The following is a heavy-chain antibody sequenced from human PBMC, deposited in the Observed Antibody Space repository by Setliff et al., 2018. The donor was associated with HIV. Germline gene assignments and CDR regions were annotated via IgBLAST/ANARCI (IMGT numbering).Heavy chain of an antibody. V-gene: IGHV1-18*01. CDR3: ARDEQYQLLLDY. J-gene: IGHJ4*02. D-gene: IGHD2-2*01. CDR2: ISAYNGNI. CDR1: GYSFINYG. Sequence: GASVKVSCKASGYSFINYGMSWVRQAPGQGLEWMGWISAYNGNIHYAQKLQGRLTVTTDTSTRTAYMELRSLTSDDTAVYYCARDEQYQLLLDYWGQGTLVTVSS.